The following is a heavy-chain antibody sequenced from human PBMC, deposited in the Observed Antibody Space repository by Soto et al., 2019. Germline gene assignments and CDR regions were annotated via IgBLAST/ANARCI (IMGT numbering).Heavy chain of an antibody. D-gene: IGHD3-9*01. CDR3: ARGTDILTGDYYPLLNWFDP. Sequence: PGGSLRLSCAASGFTFSSYAMHWVRQAPGKGLEWVAVISYGGSNKYYADSVKGRSTISRDNSKNTLYLQMNSLRAEDTAVYYCARGTDILTGDYYPLLNWFDPWGQGTLVTVSS. CDR2: ISYGGSNK. V-gene: IGHV3-30-3*01. J-gene: IGHJ5*02. CDR1: GFTFSSYA.